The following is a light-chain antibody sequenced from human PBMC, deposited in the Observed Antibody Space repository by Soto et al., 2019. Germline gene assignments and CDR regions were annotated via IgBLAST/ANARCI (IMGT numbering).Light chain of an antibody. V-gene: IGKV1-5*01. CDR2: AAS. CDR1: QSISNW. J-gene: IGKJ1*01. CDR3: QQYNSYRA. Sequence: DIQMTQSPSTLPASVGDRVTITCRASQSISNWLAWYQQKPGKAPKLLIYAASSLQSGVPSRFSGSGFGTEFTLTISSLQPDDFATYYCQQYNSYRAFGQGTKVDIK.